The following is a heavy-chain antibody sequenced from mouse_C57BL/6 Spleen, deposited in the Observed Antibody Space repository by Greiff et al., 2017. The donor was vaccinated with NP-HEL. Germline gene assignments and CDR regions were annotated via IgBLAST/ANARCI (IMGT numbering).Heavy chain of an antibody. Sequence: EVQLQESGGGLVKPGGSLKLSCAASGFTFSSYAMSWVRQTPEKRLEWVATISDGGSYTYYPDNVKGRFTISRDNAKNNLYLQMSQLKSEDTAMYYCARDPGDYDGYYAMDYWGQGTSVTVSS. D-gene: IGHD2-3*01. CDR3: ARDPGDYDGYYAMDY. CDR1: GFTFSSYA. V-gene: IGHV5-4*01. J-gene: IGHJ4*01. CDR2: ISDGGSYT.